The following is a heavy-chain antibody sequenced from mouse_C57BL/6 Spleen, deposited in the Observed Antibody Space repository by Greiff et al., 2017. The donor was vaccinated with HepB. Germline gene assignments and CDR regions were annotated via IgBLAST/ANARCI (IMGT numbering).Heavy chain of an antibody. V-gene: IGHV5-17*01. D-gene: IGHD4-1*01. CDR3: ARTGTFWYFDV. J-gene: IGHJ1*03. CDR1: GFTFSDYG. Sequence: DVQLQESGGGLVKPGGSLKLSCAASGFTFSDYGMHWVRQAPEKGLEWVAYISSGSSTIYYADTVKGRFTISRDNAKNTLFLQMTSLRSEDTAMYYCARTGTFWYFDVWGTGTTVTVSS. CDR2: ISSGSSTI.